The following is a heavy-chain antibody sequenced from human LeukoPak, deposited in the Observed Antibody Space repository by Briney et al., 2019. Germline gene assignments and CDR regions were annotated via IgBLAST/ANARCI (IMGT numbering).Heavy chain of an antibody. CDR3: ARDPVYYNPGYFDY. D-gene: IGHD1-26*01. CDR2: ISGSGGST. CDR1: GFTFSSYA. J-gene: IGHJ4*02. Sequence: GGSLRLSCAASGFTFSSYAMSWVRQAPGKGLEWVSAISGSGGSTYYADSVKGRFTISRDNAKNSLYLQMNSLRAEDTAVYYCARDPVYYNPGYFDYWGQGTLVTVSS. V-gene: IGHV3-23*01.